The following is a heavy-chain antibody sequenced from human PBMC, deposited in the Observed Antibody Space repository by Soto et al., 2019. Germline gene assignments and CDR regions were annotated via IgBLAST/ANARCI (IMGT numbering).Heavy chain of an antibody. CDR3: ARRPRYSNYVDH. CDR1: GFSLSTSGVG. V-gene: IGHV2-5*01. CDR2: IYWNDDK. D-gene: IGHD4-4*01. J-gene: IGHJ4*02. Sequence: QITLKESGPTLVNPTQTLTLTCTFSGFSLSTSGVGVGWIRQPPGKALEWLALIYWNDDKRYSPSLKSRLTIAKDTSKNQVVLNMTNMDPVDTATYFCARRPRYSNYVDHWGQGTLVTVSS.